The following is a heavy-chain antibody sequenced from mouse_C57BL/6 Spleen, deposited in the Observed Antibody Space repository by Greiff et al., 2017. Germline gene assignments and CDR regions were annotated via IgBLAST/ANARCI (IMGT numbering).Heavy chain of an antibody. J-gene: IGHJ4*01. V-gene: IGHV1-53*01. CDR1: GYTFTSYW. CDR2: INPSNGGT. Sequence: VQLQQPGTELVKPGASVKLSCKASGYTFTSYWMHWVKQRPGQGLEWIGNINPSNGGTNYNEKFKSKATLTVDKSSSTAYMQLSSLTSEDSAVYYCAREGEDWSYYYAMDYWGQGTSVTVSS. CDR3: AREGEDWSYYYAMDY.